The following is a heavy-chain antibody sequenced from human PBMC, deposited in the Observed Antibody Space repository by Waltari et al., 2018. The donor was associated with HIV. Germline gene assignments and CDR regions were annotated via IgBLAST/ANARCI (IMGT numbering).Heavy chain of an antibody. D-gene: IGHD6-13*01. Sequence: QVQLVQSGTEVKKPGASVKVSCKASGYNFTTYFIPWVRQAPGQGLEWMGIINPIRGSTTYAQKFQGRVTVTRDTSTSTVYMDLSTLRSEDTAVYFCATGGRAAASSTQRYAFDIWGQGALVTVSS. CDR2: INPIRGST. J-gene: IGHJ3*02. CDR1: GYNFTTYF. CDR3: ATGGRAAASSTQRYAFDI. V-gene: IGHV1-46*03.